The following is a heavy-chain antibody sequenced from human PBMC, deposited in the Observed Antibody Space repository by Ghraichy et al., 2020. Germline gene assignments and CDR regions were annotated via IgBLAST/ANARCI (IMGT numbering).Heavy chain of an antibody. V-gene: IGHV3-23*01. CDR2: ISGNGIST. Sequence: GESLNISCAVSGFTSSAYAMSWVRQAPGKGLGWVSAISGNGISTYYADSVKGRFTISRDNSKSTLYLQMNSLRAEDTAVYYCARPYQLLDYFDYWGQGTLVTVSS. CDR1: GFTSSAYA. J-gene: IGHJ4*02. CDR3: ARPYQLLDYFDY. D-gene: IGHD2-2*01.